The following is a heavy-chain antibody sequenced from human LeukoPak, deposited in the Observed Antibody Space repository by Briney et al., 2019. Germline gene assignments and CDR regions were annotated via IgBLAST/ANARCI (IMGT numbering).Heavy chain of an antibody. V-gene: IGHV3-30*18. CDR3: AKDHGSRSYTLGLGMDV. D-gene: IGHD3-10*01. J-gene: IGHJ6*04. CDR2: ISYDGSNK. CDR1: GFTFSSYG. Sequence: GGSLRLSCAASGFTFSSYGMHWVRQAPGKGLEWVAVISYDGSNKYYADSVKGRFTISRDNSKNTLYLQMNSLRAEDTAVYYCAKDHGSRSYTLGLGMDVWGKGTTVTVSS.